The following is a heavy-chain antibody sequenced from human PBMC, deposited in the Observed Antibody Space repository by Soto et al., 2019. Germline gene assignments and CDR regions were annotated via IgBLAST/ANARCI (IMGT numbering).Heavy chain of an antibody. V-gene: IGHV3-23*01. D-gene: IGHD1-1*01. CDR1: GFTFSAYA. J-gene: IGHJ2*01. CDR2: IHGGGGAS. CDR3: AKFEGHPLDCWFLDF. Sequence: EVQLLESGGGLVQPGGSLRLSCAASGFTFSAYAMGWVRQAPGKGLEWVSTIHGGGGASHYADSVKGRFTISRDDSKNTLYAQQNSLRAEDTAVYYCAKFEGHPLDCWFLDFWGRGTLVTVSS.